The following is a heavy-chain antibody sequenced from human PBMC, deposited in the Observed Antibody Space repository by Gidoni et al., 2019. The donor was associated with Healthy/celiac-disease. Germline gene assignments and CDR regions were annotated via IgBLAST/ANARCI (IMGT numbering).Heavy chain of an antibody. V-gene: IGHV3-23*01. CDR2: ISGSGGKT. D-gene: IGHD3-22*01. CDR3: AKDRHDSSLN. Sequence: EVQLLESGGGLVQPGGSLRLSCAASGFTFSNYAMNWVRQAPGKGLEWVAEISGSGGKTNYADSVKGQFTISRDNSKNTLYLQMNSLRAEDTAVYYCAKDRHDSSLNWGQGTLVTVSS. J-gene: IGHJ4*02. CDR1: GFTFSNYA.